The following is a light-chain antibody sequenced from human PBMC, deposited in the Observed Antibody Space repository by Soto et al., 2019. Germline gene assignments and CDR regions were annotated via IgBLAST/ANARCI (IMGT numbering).Light chain of an antibody. CDR2: DVS. CDR3: SSYTSSSLYV. CDR1: SSDVGGYDY. J-gene: IGLJ1*01. V-gene: IGLV2-14*03. Sequence: QSALTQPASVSGSPGQSFTISCTGTSSDVGGYDYVSWYQHHPGKAPKLMIYDVSNRPSGVSNRFSGSKSGNTASLTISGLQAEDEADYYCSSYTSSSLYVFGTGTKLTVL.